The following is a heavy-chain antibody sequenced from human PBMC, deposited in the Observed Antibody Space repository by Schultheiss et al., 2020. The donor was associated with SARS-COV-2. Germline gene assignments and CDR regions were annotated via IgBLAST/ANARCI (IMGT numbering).Heavy chain of an antibody. Sequence: GGSLRLSCAASGFTFSSYSMNWVRQAPGKGLEWVSAISGSGGSTYYADSVKGRFTISRDNSKNTLYLQMNSLRAEDTAVYYCAIVVVVAATKGYYYYYMDVWGQGTTVTVSS. V-gene: IGHV3-23*01. CDR3: AIVVVVAATKGYYYYYMDV. CDR2: ISGSGGST. J-gene: IGHJ6*03. CDR1: GFTFSSYS. D-gene: IGHD2-15*01.